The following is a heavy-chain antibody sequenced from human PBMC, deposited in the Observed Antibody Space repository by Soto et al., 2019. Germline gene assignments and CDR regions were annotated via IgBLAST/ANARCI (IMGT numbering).Heavy chain of an antibody. CDR2: ISSSAGTI. Sequence: QVQLVESGGGLVKPGGSLRLSCAASGLTFSDHYMTWIRQAPGKGLEWISYISSSAGTIYYADSVKGRFTISRDNAKNSLYLQMTNLRAEDTAVYYCARAPYFRSGTYYYYALDVWGQGTTVTVSS. D-gene: IGHD3-10*01. J-gene: IGHJ6*02. V-gene: IGHV3-11*01. CDR1: GLTFSDHY. CDR3: ARAPYFRSGTYYYYALDV.